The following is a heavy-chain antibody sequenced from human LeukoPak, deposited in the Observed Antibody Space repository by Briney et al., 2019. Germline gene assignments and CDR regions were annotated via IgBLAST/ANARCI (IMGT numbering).Heavy chain of an antibody. CDR2: IIPIFGTA. CDR1: GGTFSSYA. V-gene: IGHV1-69*13. D-gene: IGHD6-13*01. J-gene: IGHJ5*02. CDR3: ARLTMEGINWFDP. Sequence: SVEVSCKASGGTFSSYAISWVRQAPGQGLEWMGGIIPIFGTANYAQKFQGRVTITADESTSTAYMELSSLRSEDTAVYYCARLTMEGINWFDPWGQGTLVTVSS.